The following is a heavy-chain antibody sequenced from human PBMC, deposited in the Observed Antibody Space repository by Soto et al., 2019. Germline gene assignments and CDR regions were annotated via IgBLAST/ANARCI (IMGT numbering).Heavy chain of an antibody. V-gene: IGHV5-51*01. CDR1: GYSFTSYW. CDR2: IYPGDSDT. D-gene: IGHD5-12*01. J-gene: IGHJ6*04. Sequence: PGESLKISCKGSGYSFTSYWIGWVRQMPGKGLEWMGIIYPGDSDTRYSPSFQGQVTISADKSISTAYLQWSSLKASDTAIFYFARLLVATRGGIYYYYGMDVWGKGTRVTVPS. CDR3: ARLLVATRGGIYYYYGMDV.